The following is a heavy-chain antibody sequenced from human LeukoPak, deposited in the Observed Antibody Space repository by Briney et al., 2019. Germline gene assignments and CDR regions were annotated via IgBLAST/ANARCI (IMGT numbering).Heavy chain of an antibody. CDR1: GFTSSSYS. Sequence: GGSLRLSCAASGFTSSSYSMNWVRQAPGKGLEWVSSISSSSSYIYYADSVKGRFTISRDNAKNSLYLQMNSLRAEDTAVYYCARLPGIAAAYSNYWGQGTLVTVSS. CDR2: ISSSSSYI. V-gene: IGHV3-21*01. CDR3: ARLPGIAAAYSNY. D-gene: IGHD6-13*01. J-gene: IGHJ4*02.